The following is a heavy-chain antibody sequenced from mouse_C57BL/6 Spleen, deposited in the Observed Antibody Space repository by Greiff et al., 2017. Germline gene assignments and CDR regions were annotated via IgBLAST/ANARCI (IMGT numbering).Heavy chain of an antibody. Sequence: VQLQQPGAELVRPGSSVKLSCKASGYNFTSYWMHWVKQRPIQGLEWIGNIDPSDSETHYNQKFKDKATLTVDKSSSTAYMQLISLTSEDSAVDYCARSLLDAWFAYWGQGTLVTVSA. D-gene: IGHD1-1*01. CDR1: GYNFTSYW. J-gene: IGHJ3*01. CDR3: ARSLLDAWFAY. V-gene: IGHV1-52*01. CDR2: IDPSDSET.